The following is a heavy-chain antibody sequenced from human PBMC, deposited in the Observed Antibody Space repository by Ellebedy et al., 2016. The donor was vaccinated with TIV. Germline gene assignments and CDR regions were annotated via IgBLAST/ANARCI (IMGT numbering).Heavy chain of an antibody. D-gene: IGHD6-13*01. CDR3: ARDETQYSSTWHNYYYYYGMDV. CDR2: AAYNGINK. Sequence: GGSLRLSCVGSGFSFSTYSMHWVRRAPGKGLEWVAVAAYNGINKFYAEFVKGRFTISRDDSKNILYLQMNSLRPEDTALYYCARDETQYSSTWHNYYYYYGMDVWGQGTTVTVSS. CDR1: GFSFSTYS. J-gene: IGHJ6*02. V-gene: IGHV3-30-3*01.